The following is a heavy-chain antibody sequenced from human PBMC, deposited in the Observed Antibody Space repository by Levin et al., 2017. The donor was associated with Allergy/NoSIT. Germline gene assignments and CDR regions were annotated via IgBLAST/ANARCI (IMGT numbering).Heavy chain of an antibody. Sequence: GGSLRLSCEASGFNFSDYYMTWIRQAPGQGLEWIATISTGILSSNIYSEESLRGRFTISRDNVKNSLFLQMKNLKVEDTAVYYCVKDNGYRSEGYYFYGLDVWGQGTTVTVSS. J-gene: IGHJ6*02. CDR1: GFNFSDYY. CDR3: VKDNGYRSEGYYFYGLDV. CDR2: ISTGILSSNI. D-gene: IGHD5-24*01. V-gene: IGHV3-11*01.